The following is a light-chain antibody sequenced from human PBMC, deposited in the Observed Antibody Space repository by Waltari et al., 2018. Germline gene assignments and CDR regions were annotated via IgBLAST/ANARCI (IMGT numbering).Light chain of an antibody. CDR3: QQRSHWPMYT. CDR2: DTS. J-gene: IGKJ2*01. Sequence: EIVLTQSPATLSLSPGDRATLSCRASESIASPLVWYQQKPGKPPRILIYDTSKRSAGTPARFSGSGSGTDFSLTISSLEPEDFVVYYCQQRSHWPMYTFGQGTKLEIK. CDR1: ESIASP. V-gene: IGKV3-11*01.